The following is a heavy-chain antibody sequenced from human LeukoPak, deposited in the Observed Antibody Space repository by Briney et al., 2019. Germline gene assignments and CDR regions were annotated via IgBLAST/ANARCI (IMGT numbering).Heavy chain of an antibody. V-gene: IGHV3-21*01. CDR2: ISSSSSYI. D-gene: IGHD1-26*01. CDR3: ARDHPSGSYAGDY. CDR1: GFTFSSYS. J-gene: IGHJ4*02. Sequence: GGSLRLSCAASGFTFSSYSMNWVRQAPGKGLEWVSSISSSSSYIYYADSVKGRFTISRDNAKNSLYLQMNSLRAEDTAVYYCARDHPSGSYAGDYWGQGTLVTVSS.